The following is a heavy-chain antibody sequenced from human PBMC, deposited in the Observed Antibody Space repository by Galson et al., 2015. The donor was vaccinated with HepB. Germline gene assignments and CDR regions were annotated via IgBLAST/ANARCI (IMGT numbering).Heavy chain of an antibody. CDR1: GFTFSSYA. Sequence: SLRLSCAASGFTFSSYAMSWVRQAPGKGLEWVSAISGSGGSTYYADSVKGRFTISRNNSKNTLYLQVNSLRAEDTAVYYCAKGWYFGELSSFDYWGQGTLVTVSS. V-gene: IGHV3-23*01. J-gene: IGHJ4*02. CDR2: ISGSGGST. D-gene: IGHD3-10*01. CDR3: AKGWYFGELSSFDY.